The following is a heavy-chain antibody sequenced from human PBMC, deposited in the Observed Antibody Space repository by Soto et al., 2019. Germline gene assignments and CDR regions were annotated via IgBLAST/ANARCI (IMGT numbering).Heavy chain of an antibody. J-gene: IGHJ6*02. CDR1: GGSISSYY. CDR2: IYYSGST. V-gene: IGHV4-59*01. Sequence: QVQLQESGPGLVKPSETLSLTCTVSGGSISSYYWSWIRQPPGKGLEWIGYIYYSGSTNYNPSLKXXVXIXXDTSKNQFSLKLSSVTAADTAVYYCAREASYGMDVWGQGTTVTVSS. CDR3: AREASYGMDV.